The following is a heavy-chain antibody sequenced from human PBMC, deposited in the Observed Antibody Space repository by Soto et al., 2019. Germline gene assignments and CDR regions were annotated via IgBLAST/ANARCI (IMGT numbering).Heavy chain of an antibody. Sequence: GGSLRLSCAASGFTFSSYSMNWVRQAPGKGLEWVSSISSSSSYIYYADSVKGRFTISRDNAKNSLYLQMNSLRAEDTAVYYCARGLYGSGSYSKRGIAFHIRCKTTMVTV. D-gene: IGHD3-10*01. CDR2: ISSSSSYI. J-gene: IGHJ3*02. V-gene: IGHV3-21*01. CDR3: ARGLYGSGSYSKRGIAFHI. CDR1: GFTFSSYS.